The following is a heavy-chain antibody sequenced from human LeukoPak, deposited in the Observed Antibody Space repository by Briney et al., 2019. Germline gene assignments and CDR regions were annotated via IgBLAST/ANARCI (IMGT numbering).Heavy chain of an antibody. CDR1: GYTLTDFS. D-gene: IGHD3-22*01. CDR3: ATLDSYYDNSGRPLVPD. Sequence: GASVKVSCNISGYTLTDFSMHWVRQAPGKGLERMGGFNREDDEAIYAPHFQGRVTVTEDTSTDTAYMELSSLRSEDTAVYYCATLDSYYDNSGRPLVPDWGQGTLVTVSS. CDR2: FNREDDEA. J-gene: IGHJ4*02. V-gene: IGHV1-24*01.